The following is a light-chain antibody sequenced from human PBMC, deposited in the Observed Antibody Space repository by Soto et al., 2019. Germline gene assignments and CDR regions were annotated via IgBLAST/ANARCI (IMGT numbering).Light chain of an antibody. J-gene: IGLJ2*01. CDR2: GNS. CDR1: SSNIGAGYD. Sequence: QSVLTQPPSVSGAPGQRVTISCTGSSSNIGAGYDVHWYQQLPGTAPKLLIYGNSNRPSGVPDRFSGSKSGTSASLAITGLQAEDEADYYCQYYDSRLSGVFGGGTKLTVL. CDR3: QYYDSRLSGV. V-gene: IGLV1-40*01.